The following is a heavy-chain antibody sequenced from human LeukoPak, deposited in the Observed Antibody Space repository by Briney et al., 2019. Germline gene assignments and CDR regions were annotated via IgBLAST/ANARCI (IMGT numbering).Heavy chain of an antibody. V-gene: IGHV5-51*01. D-gene: IGHD5-18*01. Sequence: GESLKIPCKGSGYSFSSYWIAWVRQMPGKGLEWMGIIYPADSDTRYSPSFQGQVTISADKSITTAYLQWSSLKASDTAMYYCARARVYTYAQSGDYWGQGTLVTVSS. CDR3: ARARVYTYAQSGDY. CDR1: GYSFSSYW. J-gene: IGHJ4*02. CDR2: IYPADSDT.